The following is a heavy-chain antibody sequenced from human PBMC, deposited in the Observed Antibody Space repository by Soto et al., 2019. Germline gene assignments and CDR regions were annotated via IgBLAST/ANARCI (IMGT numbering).Heavy chain of an antibody. D-gene: IGHD6-6*01. CDR2: ISWNSGSI. Sequence: GGSLRLSCAASGFTFDDYAMHWVRQAPGKGLEWVSGISWNSGSIGYADSVKGRFTISRDNAKNSLYLQMNSLRAEDTALYYCAKEGVAARRGLDVWGKGTTVTVSS. CDR1: GFTFDDYA. V-gene: IGHV3-9*01. J-gene: IGHJ6*04. CDR3: AKEGVAARRGLDV.